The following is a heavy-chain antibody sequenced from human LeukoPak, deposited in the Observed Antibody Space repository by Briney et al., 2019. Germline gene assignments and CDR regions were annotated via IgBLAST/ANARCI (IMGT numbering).Heavy chain of an antibody. CDR3: AKGAGYSSGWLNWFDP. CDR1: EFTFSSYA. J-gene: IGHJ5*02. V-gene: IGHV3-23*01. CDR2: ISGSGGST. Sequence: GGSLRLSCAASEFTFSSYAMSWVRQAPGKGLEWVSAISGSGGSTYYADSVKGRFTISRDNSKNTLYLQMNSLRAEDTAVYYCAKGAGYSSGWLNWFDPWGQGTLVTVSS. D-gene: IGHD6-19*01.